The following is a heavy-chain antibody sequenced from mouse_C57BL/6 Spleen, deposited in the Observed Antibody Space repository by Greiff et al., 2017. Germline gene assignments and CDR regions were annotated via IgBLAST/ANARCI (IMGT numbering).Heavy chain of an antibody. CDR3: VREWDGSSYGYFDV. J-gene: IGHJ1*03. CDR2: INPYNGDT. Sequence: VQLQQSGPELVKPGDSVKLSCKASGYSFTGYFMTWVMQSHGKSLEWIGRINPYNGDTFYNQKFKGKATLTVDKSSSTAHMALRRLTSEVTAVYYCVREWDGSSYGYFDVWGKGTTVTVSS. V-gene: IGHV1-20*01. CDR1: GYSFTGYF. D-gene: IGHD1-1*01.